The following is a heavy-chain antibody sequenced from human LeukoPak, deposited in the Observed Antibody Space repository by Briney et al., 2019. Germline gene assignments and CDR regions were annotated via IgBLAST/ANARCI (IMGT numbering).Heavy chain of an antibody. CDR2: ISSSSSYI. Sequence: GGSLRLSCAASGFTFSSYSMNWVRQAPGKGLEWVSSISSSSSYIYYADSVKGQFTISRDNAKNSLYLQMNSLRAEDTAVYYCARDRLYGDYHYYFDYWGQGTLVTVSS. CDR3: ARDRLYGDYHYYFDY. CDR1: GFTFSSYS. V-gene: IGHV3-21*01. D-gene: IGHD4-17*01. J-gene: IGHJ4*02.